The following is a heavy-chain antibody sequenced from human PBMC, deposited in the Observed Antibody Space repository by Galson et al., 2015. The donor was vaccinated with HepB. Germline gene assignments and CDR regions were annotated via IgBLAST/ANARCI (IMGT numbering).Heavy chain of an antibody. CDR2: IRYDGSNK. Sequence: SLRLSCAASGFTLSSYGMHWVRQAPGKGLEWVASIRYDGSNKYYVDSVKGRFTISRDNSKNTLYLQMNSLRAEDTAVYYCARDPILPVVPAAMGGDYYYYMDVWGKGTTVTVSS. CDR3: ARDPILPVVPAAMGGDYYYYMDV. J-gene: IGHJ6*03. V-gene: IGHV3-30*02. D-gene: IGHD2-2*01. CDR1: GFTLSSYG.